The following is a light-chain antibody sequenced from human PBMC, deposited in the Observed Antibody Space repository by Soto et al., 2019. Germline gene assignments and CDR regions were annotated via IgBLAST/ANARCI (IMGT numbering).Light chain of an antibody. CDR1: QSVSSSY. J-gene: IGKJ4*01. CDR2: GAS. V-gene: IGKV3-20*01. Sequence: EIVSTQSPGTLSLSPGERATLSCRASQSVSSSYLAWYQQKPGQAPRLLIYGASSRATGIPDRFSGSGSGTDFTLTISRLEPEDFAVYYCQQYDSSPLTFGGGTQVEIK. CDR3: QQYDSSPLT.